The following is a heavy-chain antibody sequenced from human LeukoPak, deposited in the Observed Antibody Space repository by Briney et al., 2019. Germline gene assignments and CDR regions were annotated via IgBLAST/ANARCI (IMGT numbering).Heavy chain of an antibody. CDR1: GFSFSDYW. CDR2: IKPDGSEK. V-gene: IGHV3-7*01. Sequence: GGSLRLSCAASGFSFSDYWMSWVRQAPGKGLEWVANIKPDGSEKYYVDSVRGRFTLSRDNAKKSLFLQMNSLRAEDTAVYYCLRDTGCRTPNCWSYFDYWAQGPLVTVSS. D-gene: IGHD2-15*01. J-gene: IGHJ4*02. CDR3: LRDTGCRTPNCWSYFDY.